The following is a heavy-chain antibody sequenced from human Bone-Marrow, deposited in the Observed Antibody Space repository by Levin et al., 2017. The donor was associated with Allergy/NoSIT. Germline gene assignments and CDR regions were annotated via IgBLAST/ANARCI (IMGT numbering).Heavy chain of an antibody. D-gene: IGHD3-10*01. CDR3: ARGGTMVRGTDGPGTVRKQWFDP. Sequence: SETLSLTCAVYGGSFSGYYWSWIRQPPGKGLEWIGEINHSGSTNYNPSLKSRVTISVDTSKNQFSLKLSSVTAADTAVYYCARGGTMVRGTDGPGTVRKQWFDPWGQGTLVTVSS. J-gene: IGHJ5*02. CDR1: GGSFSGYY. CDR2: INHSGST. V-gene: IGHV4-34*01.